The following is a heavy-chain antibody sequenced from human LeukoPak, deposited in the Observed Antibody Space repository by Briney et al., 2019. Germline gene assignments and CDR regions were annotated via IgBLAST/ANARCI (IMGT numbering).Heavy chain of an antibody. CDR1: GGSISSYY. CDR2: IYYSGST. CDR3: AREIYSYGAFDI. Sequence: SETLSLTCTVSGGSISSYYWSWIRQPPGKGLEWIGYIYYSGSTNYNPSLKSRVTISVDTSKNQFSLKLSSVTAADTAVYYCAREIYSYGAFDIWGQGTMVTVSS. V-gene: IGHV4-59*12. J-gene: IGHJ3*02. D-gene: IGHD5-18*01.